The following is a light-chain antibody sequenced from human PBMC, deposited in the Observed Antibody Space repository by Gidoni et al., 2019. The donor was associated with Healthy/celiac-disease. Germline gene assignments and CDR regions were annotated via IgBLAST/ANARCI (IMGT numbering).Light chain of an antibody. V-gene: IGLV2-23*01. CDR2: EGS. CDR3: CSYAGSSTLV. J-gene: IGLJ2*01. CDR1: SSDVGLYNL. Sequence: QSALTQPASVSGSPGQSITISCTGTSSDVGLYNLVSWYQQHPGKAPKLMIYEGSKRPSGVSNRVSGSKSGNTASLTISGLQAEDEADYYCCSYAGSSTLVFGGGTKLTVL.